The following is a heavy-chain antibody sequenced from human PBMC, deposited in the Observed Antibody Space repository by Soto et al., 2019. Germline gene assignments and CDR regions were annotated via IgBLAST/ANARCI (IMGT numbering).Heavy chain of an antibody. V-gene: IGHV3-72*01. D-gene: IGHD3-10*01. CDR3: VRVGRQSYYDCEY. J-gene: IGHJ4*02. Sequence: EVQLVESGGGLVQPGGSLRLSCAASGFTFSDHYMDGVRHAPGKGLEWVGRARNKANGYTTEYATSVKGRFIISRDDSQNSVSPQMYSLTTEDTAVYYCVRVGRQSYYDCEYWGQGTLVTVSS. CDR1: GFTFSDHY. CDR2: ARNKANGYTT.